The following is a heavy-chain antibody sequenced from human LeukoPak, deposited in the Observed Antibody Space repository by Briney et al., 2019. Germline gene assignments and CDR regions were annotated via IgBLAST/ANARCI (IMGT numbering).Heavy chain of an antibody. J-gene: IGHJ4*02. D-gene: IGHD2-2*01. V-gene: IGHV3-7*01. Sequence: GGSLRLSCAASGFTFSSYWMNWFRQAPEKGLEWVANIKQDGSEKYYADSVRGRFTISRDNAKNSLYLHMSSLRVDDTVVYYCAKAGVPAACDYWGQGTLLTVSS. CDR2: IKQDGSEK. CDR3: AKAGVPAACDY. CDR1: GFTFSSYW.